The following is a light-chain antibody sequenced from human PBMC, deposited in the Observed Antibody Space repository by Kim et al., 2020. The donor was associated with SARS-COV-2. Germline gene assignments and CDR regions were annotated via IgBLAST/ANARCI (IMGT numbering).Light chain of an antibody. Sequence: AVGDRVTITGRASHSISNLLAWYQQKPGKAPTLLIYDASSLQGGVPSRFSGSGSGTEFTLTISSLQPDDFATYYCQQYSNYSPWTFGQGTKVDIK. CDR3: QQYSNYSPWT. J-gene: IGKJ1*01. CDR1: HSISNL. V-gene: IGKV1-5*01. CDR2: DAS.